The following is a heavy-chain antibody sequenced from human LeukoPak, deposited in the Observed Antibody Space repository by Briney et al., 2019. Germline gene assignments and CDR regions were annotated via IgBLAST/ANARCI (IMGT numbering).Heavy chain of an antibody. CDR1: GFTFSSYD. CDR3: AKRGLISSGYSNWFDF. CDR2: IRPSGDNT. V-gene: IGHV3-23*01. J-gene: IGHJ5*01. D-gene: IGHD3-22*01. Sequence: GGSLRLSCAASGFTFSSYDMTWVRQAPGRGLEWVSSIRPSGDNTYYGDSVKGRFTISRDNSKNTLYLQMNSLRAEDTAVYYCAKRGLISSGYSNWFDFWGQGTLVTVSS.